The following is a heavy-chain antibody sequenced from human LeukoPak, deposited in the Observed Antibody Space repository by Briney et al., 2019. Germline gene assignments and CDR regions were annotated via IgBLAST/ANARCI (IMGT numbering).Heavy chain of an antibody. Sequence: PSETLSLTRTVSGGSISSGDYYWSWIRQPPGKGLEWIGYIYYSGSTYYNPSLKSRVTISVDTSKNQFSLKLSSVTAADTAVYYCARVIDLITPAAFDIWGQGTMVTVSS. J-gene: IGHJ3*02. V-gene: IGHV4-30-4*01. CDR3: ARVIDLITPAAFDI. D-gene: IGHD3-16*01. CDR1: GGSISSGDYY. CDR2: IYYSGST.